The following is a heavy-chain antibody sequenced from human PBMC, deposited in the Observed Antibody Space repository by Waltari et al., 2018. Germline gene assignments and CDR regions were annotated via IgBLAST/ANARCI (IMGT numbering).Heavy chain of an antibody. J-gene: IGHJ4*02. D-gene: IGHD4-17*01. Sequence: QVQLVQSGAEVKKPGASVKVSCKVSGYTLTELSMHWVRQAHGKGLEWMGGFDPEDGETIYAQKFQGRVTMTEDTSTDTAYMELSSLRSEDTAVYYCATDTLGHTVTNYYFDYWGQGTLVTVSS. CDR1: GYTLTELS. CDR2: FDPEDGET. V-gene: IGHV1-24*01. CDR3: ATDTLGHTVTNYYFDY.